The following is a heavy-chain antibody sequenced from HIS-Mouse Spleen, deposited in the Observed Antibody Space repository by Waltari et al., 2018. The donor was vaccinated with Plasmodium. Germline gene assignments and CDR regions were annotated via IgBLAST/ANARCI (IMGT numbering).Heavy chain of an antibody. CDR2: RKQDGREK. Sequence: EVQLVESGGGVVQPGGSLRLSGAASGLPFSSYGRSWVRQAPGKGLEWVANRKQDGREKYYVDSVKGRFTISRDNAKNSLYLQMNSLRAEDTAVYYCASSWYWYFDLWGRGTLVTVSS. CDR3: ASSWYWYFDL. D-gene: IGHD6-13*01. J-gene: IGHJ2*01. CDR1: GLPFSSYG. V-gene: IGHV3-7*01.